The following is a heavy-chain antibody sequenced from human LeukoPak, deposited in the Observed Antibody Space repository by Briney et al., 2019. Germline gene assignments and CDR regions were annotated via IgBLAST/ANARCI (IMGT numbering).Heavy chain of an antibody. CDR2: TYYSGSA. CDR3: ARGDVAPLPEGAFDI. Sequence: PSETLSLTCTVSGGSISSYYWSWIRQPPGKGLEWIGYTYYSGSANYNPSLKSRVSISIDTPKNQFSLKLSSVTAADTALYYCARGDVAPLPEGAFDIWGQGTMVTVSS. J-gene: IGHJ3*02. CDR1: GGSISSYY. V-gene: IGHV4-59*01. D-gene: IGHD1-14*01.